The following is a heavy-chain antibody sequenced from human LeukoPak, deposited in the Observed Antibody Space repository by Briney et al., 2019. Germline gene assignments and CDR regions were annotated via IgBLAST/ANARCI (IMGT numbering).Heavy chain of an antibody. D-gene: IGHD6-13*01. V-gene: IGHV1-69*06. J-gene: IGHJ4*02. CDR1: GGTFSSYA. Sequence: SVKVSCKASGGTFSSYAISWVRHAPGQGLEWMGGIIPIFGTANYAQKFQGRVTITADKSTSTAYMELSSLRSEDTAVYYCARGAYSSSWYERGTIDYWGQGTLVTVSS. CDR2: IIPIFGTA. CDR3: ARGAYSSSWYERGTIDY.